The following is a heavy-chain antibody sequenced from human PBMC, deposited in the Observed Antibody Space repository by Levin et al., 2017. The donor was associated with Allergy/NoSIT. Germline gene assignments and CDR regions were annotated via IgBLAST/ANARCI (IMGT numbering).Heavy chain of an antibody. J-gene: IGHJ5*02. CDR1: GGSISSSNW. V-gene: IGHV4-4*02. Sequence: SETLSLTCAVSGGSISSSNWWSWVRQPPGKGLEWIGEIYHSGSTNYNPSLKSRVTISVDKSKNQFSLKLSSVTAADTAVYYCARVKGGSVAAARYNWFDPWGQGTLVTVSS. CDR2: IYHSGST. D-gene: IGHD6-13*01. CDR3: ARVKGGSVAAARYNWFDP.